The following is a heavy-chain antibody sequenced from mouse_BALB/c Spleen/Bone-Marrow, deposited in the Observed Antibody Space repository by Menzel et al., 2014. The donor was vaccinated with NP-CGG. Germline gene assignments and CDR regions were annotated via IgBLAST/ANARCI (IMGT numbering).Heavy chain of an antibody. D-gene: IGHD1-2*01. V-gene: IGHV4-1*02. Sequence: EVKLVESGGGLVQPGGSLKLSCAASGFDFSTFWMSWVRQAPGKGLEWIGGINPDRSTINYRPSLKDKFIISRDNAKNTLYLLLSKVRSEDTALYYCARLHYYGYGAYWGQGTLVTVS. CDR2: INPDRSTI. CDR1: GFDFSTFW. CDR3: ARLHYYGYGAY. J-gene: IGHJ3*01.